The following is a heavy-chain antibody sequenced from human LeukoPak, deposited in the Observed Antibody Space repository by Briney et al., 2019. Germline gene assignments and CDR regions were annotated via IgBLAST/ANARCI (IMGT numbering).Heavy chain of an antibody. CDR2: IYNDGST. V-gene: IGHV3-66*02. D-gene: IGHD5-18*01. CDR3: ARDLDLRQLDP. CDR1: GFSVNSNY. J-gene: IGHJ5*02. Sequence: AGGSLRLSCAASGFSVNSNYMSWVRQAPGKGLEWVSVIYNDGSTYYTDSVKGRFTISRDNSKNTLYLQMNSLRAEDTAVYYCARDLDLRQLDPWGQGTLVTVSS.